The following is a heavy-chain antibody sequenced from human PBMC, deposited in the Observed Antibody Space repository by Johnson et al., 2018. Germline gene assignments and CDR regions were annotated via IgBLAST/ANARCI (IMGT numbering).Heavy chain of an antibody. CDR2: ISGRSSKP. V-gene: IGHV3-48*01. CDR3: AKGHFDN. J-gene: IGHJ4*02. CDR1: GFAFSLND. Sequence: EVQLVESGGGLLRPGESLTLSCSASGFAFSLNDMNWVRQDPGKRLEWVAYISGRSSKPHYADSGKGRSTIPRDNGENSVHLQMNNLRAEDTAVYYCAKGHFDNWGQGTLVTVSS.